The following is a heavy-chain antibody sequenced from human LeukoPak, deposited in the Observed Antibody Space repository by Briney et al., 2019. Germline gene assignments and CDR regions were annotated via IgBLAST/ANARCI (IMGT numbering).Heavy chain of an antibody. D-gene: IGHD2-15*01. J-gene: IGHJ5*02. CDR3: ARVTVVVVAAARYNWFDP. CDR1: GGSISSYY. CDR2: IYYSGST. V-gene: IGHV4-59*01. Sequence: PSETLSLTCTVSGGSISSYYWSWIRQPPGKGLEWIGYIYYSGSTNYNPSLKSRVTISVDTSKNQFSLKLSSVTAADTAVYYCARVTVVVVAAARYNWFDPWGQGTLVTVSS.